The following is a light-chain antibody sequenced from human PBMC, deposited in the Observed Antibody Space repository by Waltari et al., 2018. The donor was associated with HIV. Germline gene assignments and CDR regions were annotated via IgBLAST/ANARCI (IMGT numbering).Light chain of an antibody. J-gene: IGLJ3*02. Sequence: SYEVTQPPSLSVSPGQTASITCSGDKLGEKYACWYQQKPGQSPILVIYADTKRPPGIPERFSASNSGNTVTLTITGTQAMDEADYYCQAWDSTTRVFGGGTKLTVL. CDR2: ADT. CDR1: KLGEKY. CDR3: QAWDSTTRV. V-gene: IGLV3-1*01.